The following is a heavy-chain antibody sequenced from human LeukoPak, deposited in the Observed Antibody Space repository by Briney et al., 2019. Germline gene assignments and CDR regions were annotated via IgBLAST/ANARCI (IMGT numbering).Heavy chain of an antibody. CDR2: IYFSGST. CDR1: GGSISSSSYY. V-gene: IGHV4-39*01. CDR3: ARQDYYYYIDV. J-gene: IGHJ6*03. Sequence: SETLSLTCTVSGGSISSSSYYWGWIRQPPGKGLEWIGSIYFSGSTYYNPSLKSRVTISIDTSKNQFSLNLNSVTAADAAVYYCARQDYYYYIDVWGKGTTVTASS.